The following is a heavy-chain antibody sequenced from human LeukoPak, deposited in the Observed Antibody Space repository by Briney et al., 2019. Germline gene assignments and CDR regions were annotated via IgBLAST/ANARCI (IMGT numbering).Heavy chain of an antibody. CDR2: ISGSGGST. Sequence: GGSLRLSCAASGFTFSSYAMSWVRQAPGKGLEWVSAISGSGGSTYYADSVKGRFTISRDNSKNTLYLQMNSLRAEDTAVYYCARDSVLLWFGEPRYGMDVWGQGTTVTVSS. CDR1: GFTFSSYA. CDR3: ARDSVLLWFGEPRYGMDV. J-gene: IGHJ6*02. D-gene: IGHD3-10*01. V-gene: IGHV3-23*01.